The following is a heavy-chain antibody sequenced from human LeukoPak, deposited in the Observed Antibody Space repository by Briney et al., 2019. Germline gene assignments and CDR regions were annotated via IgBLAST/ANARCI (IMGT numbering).Heavy chain of an antibody. Sequence: ASVKVSCKTSGFTFTTYTMHWVRQAPGQRLEWMGWINAANGNTQYSQKFQGRVTITRDTSASTAYMGLSSLRSEDTAVYYCASSPSIAVAGPDYYYYGMDVWGQGTTVTVSS. D-gene: IGHD6-19*01. V-gene: IGHV1-3*01. CDR1: GFTFTTYT. CDR2: INAANGNT. CDR3: ASSPSIAVAGPDYYYYGMDV. J-gene: IGHJ6*02.